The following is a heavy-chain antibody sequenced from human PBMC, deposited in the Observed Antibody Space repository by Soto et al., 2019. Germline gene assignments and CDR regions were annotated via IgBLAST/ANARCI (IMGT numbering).Heavy chain of an antibody. Sequence: QVQLVESGGGVVQPGRSLRLSCAASGFTFSSYAMHWVRQAPGKGLEWVAVISYDGSNKYYADSVKGRFTISRDNSKNRLYLQINSLRAEDTAVYYCARSGYDFYYGMDVWGQGTTVTVSS. CDR3: ARSGYDFYYGMDV. J-gene: IGHJ6*02. V-gene: IGHV3-30-3*01. D-gene: IGHD5-12*01. CDR1: GFTFSSYA. CDR2: ISYDGSNK.